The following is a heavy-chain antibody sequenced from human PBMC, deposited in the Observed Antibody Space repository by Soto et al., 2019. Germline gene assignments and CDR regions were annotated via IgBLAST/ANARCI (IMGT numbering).Heavy chain of an antibody. CDR2: IWYDGSNK. CDR3: ARVGSHYYFDY. V-gene: IGHV3-33*01. D-gene: IGHD6-13*01. CDR1: GFTFSSYG. J-gene: IGHJ4*02. Sequence: QVQLAESGGGVVQPGRSLRLSCAASGFTFSSYGMHWVRQAPGKGLEWVAVIWYDGSNKYYADSVKGRFTISRDNSKNTLYLQMNSLRAEDTAVYYCARVGSHYYFDYWGQGTLVTVSS.